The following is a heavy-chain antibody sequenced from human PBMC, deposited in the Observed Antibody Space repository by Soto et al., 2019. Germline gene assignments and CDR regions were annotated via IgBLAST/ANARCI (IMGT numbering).Heavy chain of an antibody. Sequence: PSETLSVTCPVSYGSISSSSYYLGFIHQPPGKGLEWIGSIYYSGSTYYSPSLKSRVTISVDTSKNQFSLKLSSVTAADTAVYYCARLGSIAADDFEYWGQGTLVTVS. J-gene: IGHJ4*02. CDR2: IYYSGST. V-gene: IGHV4-39*01. CDR1: YGSISSSSYY. D-gene: IGHD6-25*01. CDR3: ARLGSIAADDFEY.